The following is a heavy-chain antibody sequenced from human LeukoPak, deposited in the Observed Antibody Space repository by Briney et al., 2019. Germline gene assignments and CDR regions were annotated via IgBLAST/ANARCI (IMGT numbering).Heavy chain of an antibody. CDR3: AKPGGIAVAYDAFDI. CDR2: ISGSGGST. V-gene: IGHV3-23*01. CDR1: GFTFSSYA. J-gene: IGHJ3*02. Sequence: PGGSLRLSCAASGFTFSSYAMSWVRQAPGKGLEWVSAISGSGGSTYYADSVKGRFTISRDNSKNTLYLQMDSLRAEDTAVYYCAKPGGIAVAYDAFDIWGQGTMVSVSS. D-gene: IGHD6-19*01.